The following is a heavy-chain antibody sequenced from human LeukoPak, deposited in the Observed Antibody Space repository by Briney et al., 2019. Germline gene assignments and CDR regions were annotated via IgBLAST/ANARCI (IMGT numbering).Heavy chain of an antibody. J-gene: IGHJ4*02. CDR2: ISYDGNKK. V-gene: IGHV3-30-3*01. CDR1: GFTFRSYA. Sequence: PGRSLRLSCVASGFTFRSYAMHWVRQAPGKGLEWVAVISYDGNKKYYADSVKGRFTISRDNSKNTLYLQTNSLRDEDTAVYYCARDLRRFAAYYFDYGGRGTLVTASS. D-gene: IGHD5/OR15-5a*01. CDR3: ARDLRRFAAYYFDY.